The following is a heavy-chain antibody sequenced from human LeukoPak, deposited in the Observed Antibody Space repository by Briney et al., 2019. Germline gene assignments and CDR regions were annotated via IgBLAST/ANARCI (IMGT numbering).Heavy chain of an antibody. V-gene: IGHV3-21*03. CDR3: TTGPPDAFDI. CDR2: ISSSSSYI. J-gene: IGHJ3*02. CDR1: GFTFSSYS. Sequence: GGSLRLSCAASGFTFSSYSMNWVRQAPGKGLEWVSSISSSSSYIYYADSVRGRFTISRDNAKNSLYLQMNSLKTEDTAVYYCTTGPPDAFDIWGQGTMVTVSS.